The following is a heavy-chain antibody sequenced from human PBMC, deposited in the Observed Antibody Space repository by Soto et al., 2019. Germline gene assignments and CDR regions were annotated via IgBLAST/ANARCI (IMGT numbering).Heavy chain of an antibody. J-gene: IGHJ5*02. CDR3: ARSRYSSSWFDP. D-gene: IGHD6-13*01. CDR2: IDPSDSYT. V-gene: IGHV5-10-1*01. Sequence: GDSLKISCKGSGYSFTSYWISWVRQMPGKGLEWMGRIDPSDSYTNYSPSFQGHVTISADKSISTAYLQWSSLKASDTAMYYCARSRYSSSWFDPWGQGTLVTVSS. CDR1: GYSFTSYW.